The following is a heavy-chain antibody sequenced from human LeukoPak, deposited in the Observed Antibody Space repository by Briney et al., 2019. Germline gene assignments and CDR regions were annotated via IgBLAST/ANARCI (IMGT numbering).Heavy chain of an antibody. J-gene: IGHJ4*02. V-gene: IGHV4-30-4*01. CDR1: GGSISSGDYY. CDR2: IYYSGST. Sequence: SETLSLTCTVSGGSISSGDYYWSWIRQPPGKGLEWIGYIYYSGSTYYNPSLKSRVTISVDTSKNKFSLKLSSVTAADTAVYYCARGPYGDPDYWGQGTLDTVSS. D-gene: IGHD4-17*01. CDR3: ARGPYGDPDY.